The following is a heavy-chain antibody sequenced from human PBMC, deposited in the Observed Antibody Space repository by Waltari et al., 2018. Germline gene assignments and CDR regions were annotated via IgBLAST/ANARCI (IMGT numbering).Heavy chain of an antibody. V-gene: IGHV3-7*01. D-gene: IGHD4-17*01. Sequence: EVHLVESGGGLVQPGGSLRLSCAASTFTFRAVWMSWVRQAPGKGLEWVAKRKQDGSEKYYMDAVEGRFTISRDNAKNSVYLQMNSLRVEDTAVYYCARDRLGYGDYDYWGQGTLVTVSS. J-gene: IGHJ4*02. CDR2: RKQDGSEK. CDR3: ARDRLGYGDYDY. CDR1: TFTFRAVW.